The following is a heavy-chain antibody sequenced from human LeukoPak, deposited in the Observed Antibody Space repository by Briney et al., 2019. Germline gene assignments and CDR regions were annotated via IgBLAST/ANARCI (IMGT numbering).Heavy chain of an antibody. J-gene: IGHJ4*02. CDR3: AAPPKLIAVAHLAWWAY. CDR1: GGSISSGGYY. Sequence: SETLSLTCTVSGGSISSGGYYWSWIRQHPGKGLEWIGYIYYSGSTYYNPSLKSRVTISVDTSKNQFSLKLSSVTAADTAVYYCAAPPKLIAVAHLAWWAYWGQGTLVTVSS. CDR2: IYYSGST. D-gene: IGHD6-19*01. V-gene: IGHV4-31*03.